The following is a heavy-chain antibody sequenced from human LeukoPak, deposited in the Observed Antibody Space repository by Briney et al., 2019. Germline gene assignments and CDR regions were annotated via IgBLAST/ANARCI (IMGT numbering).Heavy chain of an antibody. D-gene: IGHD3-22*01. CDR3: TTGIRSGYYPY. CDR2: IYSGGNT. V-gene: IGHV3-53*01. J-gene: IGHJ4*02. CDR1: GFTVSSNY. Sequence: GGSLRLSCAASGFTVSSNYMTWVRQAPGKGLEWVSVIYSGGNTYYADSVKGRFTISRDNSKNTLYLQMNSLRAEDTAVYYCTTGIRSGYYPYWGQGTLVTVSS.